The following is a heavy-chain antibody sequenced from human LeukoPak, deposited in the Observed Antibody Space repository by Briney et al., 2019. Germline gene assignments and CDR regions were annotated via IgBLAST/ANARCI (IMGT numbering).Heavy chain of an antibody. Sequence: PGGSLRLSCAASGFTVSGTHMSLVRQAPGKGLEWVSAIYTGGTTYYSDSVEGRFTISRDNSKNTLYLLMNSLRAEDTAVYYCARDQATSGGGLDSWGQGALVTVSS. CDR3: ARDQATSGGGLDS. CDR1: GFTVSGTH. V-gene: IGHV3-53*01. D-gene: IGHD3-16*01. CDR2: IYTGGTT. J-gene: IGHJ4*02.